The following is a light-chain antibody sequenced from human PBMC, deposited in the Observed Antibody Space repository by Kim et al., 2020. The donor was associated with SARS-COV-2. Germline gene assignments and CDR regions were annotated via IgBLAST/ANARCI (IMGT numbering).Light chain of an antibody. CDR1: QSVSSY. Sequence: ATLALSPGERATLSCRASQSVSSYLAWYQQKPGQAPRLLIYDASNRATGIPARFSGSGSGTDFTLTISSLEPEDFAVYYCQQPGTFGPGTKVDIK. J-gene: IGKJ3*01. CDR3: QQPGT. V-gene: IGKV3-11*01. CDR2: DAS.